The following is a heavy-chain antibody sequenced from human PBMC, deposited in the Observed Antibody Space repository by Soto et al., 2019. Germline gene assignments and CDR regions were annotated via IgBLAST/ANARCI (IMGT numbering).Heavy chain of an antibody. D-gene: IGHD2-2*02. CDR2: IYYSGST. Sequence: SETLSLTCTVSGGSISSGGYYWSWIRQHPGKGLEWIGYIYYSGSTYYNPSLKSRVTISVDTSKNQFSLKLSSVTAADTAVYYCARDRGYCSSTSCYTDYGMDVWGQGTTVT. CDR3: ARDRGYCSSTSCYTDYGMDV. J-gene: IGHJ6*02. CDR1: GGSISSGGYY. V-gene: IGHV4-31*03.